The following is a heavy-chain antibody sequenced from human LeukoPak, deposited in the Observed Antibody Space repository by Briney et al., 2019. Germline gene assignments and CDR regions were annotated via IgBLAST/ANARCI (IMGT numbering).Heavy chain of an antibody. Sequence: SETLSLTCTVSGGSISSYYWSWIRQPAGKGLEWIGRIYTSGSTNYNPSLKSRVTMSVDTSKNQFSLKLSSVTAADTAVYYCARERGYDFWSGYYKFDPWGQGTLVTVSS. J-gene: IGHJ5*02. D-gene: IGHD3-3*01. CDR3: ARERGYDFWSGYYKFDP. CDR2: IYTSGST. CDR1: GGSISSYY. V-gene: IGHV4-4*07.